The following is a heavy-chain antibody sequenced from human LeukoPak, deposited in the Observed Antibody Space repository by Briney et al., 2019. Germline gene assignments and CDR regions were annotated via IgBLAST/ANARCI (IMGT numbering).Heavy chain of an antibody. CDR3: AKDALSIAVERSYGMDV. CDR2: ISYDGSNK. Sequence: GGSLRLSCAASGFTFSSYGMHWVRQAPGKGLEWVAVISYDGSNKYYADSVKGRFTISRDNSKNTLYLQMNSLRAEDTAVYYCAKDALSIAVERSYGMDVWGQGTTVTVSS. V-gene: IGHV3-30*18. CDR1: GFTFSSYG. J-gene: IGHJ6*02. D-gene: IGHD6-19*01.